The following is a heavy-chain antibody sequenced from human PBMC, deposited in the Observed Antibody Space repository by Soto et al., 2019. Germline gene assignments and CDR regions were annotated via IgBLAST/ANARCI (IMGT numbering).Heavy chain of an antibody. V-gene: IGHV4-4*02. J-gene: IGHJ3*02. CDR2: IYHSGST. CDR3: ARDSLTRRRDRAFDI. CDR1: GGSISSSNW. D-gene: IGHD4-4*01. Sequence: QVQLQESGPGLVKPSGTLSLTCAVSGGSISSSNWWSWVRQPPGKVLEWIGEIYHSGSTNYNPSLKSRVNISVDQSKNHFSLKLSSVTAADTAVYYCARDSLTRRRDRAFDIWGQGTMVTVSA.